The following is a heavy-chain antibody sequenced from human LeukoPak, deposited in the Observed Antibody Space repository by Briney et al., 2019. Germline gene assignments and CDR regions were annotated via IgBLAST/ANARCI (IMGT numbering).Heavy chain of an antibody. J-gene: IGHJ3*02. Sequence: SETLSLTCTVSGGSISSYYWSWIRQPPGKGLEWIGYMYYSERPNYNPSLKSRLTISLDTSKNQFSLKLSSVTAADTAVYYCARRGGSPLGAFDISGQGTMVTVSS. D-gene: IGHD1-26*01. CDR2: MYYSERP. CDR1: GGSISSYY. CDR3: ARRGGSPLGAFDI. V-gene: IGHV4-59*01.